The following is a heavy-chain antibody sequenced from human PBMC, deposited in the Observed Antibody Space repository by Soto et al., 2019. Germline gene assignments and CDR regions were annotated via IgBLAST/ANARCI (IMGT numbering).Heavy chain of an antibody. Sequence: ASVKVSCKASGYTFTSYAMHWVRQAPGQRLEWMGWINAGNGNTKYSQKFQGRVTITRDTSASTAYMELSSLRSEDTAVYYCVRGYCSGGSCFTRGVYYYGMDVWGQGTTVTVSS. CDR2: INAGNGNT. CDR3: VRGYCSGGSCFTRGVYYYGMDV. CDR1: GYTFTSYA. V-gene: IGHV1-3*01. D-gene: IGHD2-15*01. J-gene: IGHJ6*02.